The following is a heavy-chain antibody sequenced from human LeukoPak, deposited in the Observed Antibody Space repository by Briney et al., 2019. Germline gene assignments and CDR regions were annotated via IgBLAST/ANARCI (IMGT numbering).Heavy chain of an antibody. V-gene: IGHV3-23*01. CDR3: AKDQDYDILTGYLGSLDY. CDR2: ISGSGGST. CDR1: VFTFSSYA. D-gene: IGHD3-9*01. Sequence: PGGSLRLSCAASVFTFSSYAMSWVRQAPGKGLEWVSAISGSGGSTYYADSVKGRFTISRDNSKNTLYLQMNSLRAEDTAVYYCAKDQDYDILTGYLGSLDYWGQGTLVTVSS. J-gene: IGHJ4*02.